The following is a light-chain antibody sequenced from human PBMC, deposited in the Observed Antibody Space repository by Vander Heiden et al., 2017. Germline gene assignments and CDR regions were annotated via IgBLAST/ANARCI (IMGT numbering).Light chain of an antibody. CDR2: SNN. V-gene: IGLV1-44*01. Sequence: QPVLTQPPSASATPAQTVTISCSGSSDNSGSNTVNWYQQLPGTAPKLLIYSNNQRPSGVPDRFSGSKSGTSASLAISGLQSEDEADYYCAAWDDSLNGWVFGGGTKLTVL. J-gene: IGLJ3*02. CDR3: AAWDDSLNGWV. CDR1: SDNSGSNT.